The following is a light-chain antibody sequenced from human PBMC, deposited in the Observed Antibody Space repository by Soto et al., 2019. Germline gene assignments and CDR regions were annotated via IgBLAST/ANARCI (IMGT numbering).Light chain of an antibody. CDR2: HAS. J-gene: IGKJ1*01. Sequence: DIQMTLSPSTLSASIGDRVTITCRASQTINNWLAWYQQKPGKAPNLLIYHASNLETGVPSRFSGSAFGTEFTLTISSLQPDDFTTYYCQHYNSYPWTFGQGTKV. CDR3: QHYNSYPWT. CDR1: QTINNW. V-gene: IGKV1-5*01.